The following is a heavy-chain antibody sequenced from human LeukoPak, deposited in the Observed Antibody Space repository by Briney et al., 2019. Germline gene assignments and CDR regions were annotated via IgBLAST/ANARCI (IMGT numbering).Heavy chain of an antibody. CDR2: INHSGST. V-gene: IGHV4-34*01. J-gene: IGHJ4*02. D-gene: IGHD5-12*01. Sequence: PSETLSLTCAVYGGSFSGYYWSWLRQPPGKGLEWIGEINHSGSTNYNPSLKSRVTISVDTSKNQFSLKLSSVTAADTAVYYCALVATTYYFDYWGQGTLVTVSS. CDR3: ALVATTYYFDY. CDR1: GGSFSGYY.